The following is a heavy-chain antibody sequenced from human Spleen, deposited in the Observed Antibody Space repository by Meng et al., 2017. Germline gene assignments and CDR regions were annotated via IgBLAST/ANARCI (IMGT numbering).Heavy chain of an antibody. V-gene: IGHV4-4*02. CDR1: GGPISSSNW. Sequence: QVPPQEPGPGSVKPSGTLSLPCPVSGGPISSSNWWSWVRQPPGKGLEWIGEIYHSGSTNYNPSLKSRVTISVDKSKNQFSLKLISVTAADTAVYYCARLGYGDYPFRWYFDLWGRGTLVTVSS. CDR2: IYHSGST. CDR3: ARLGYGDYPFRWYFDL. D-gene: IGHD4-17*01. J-gene: IGHJ2*01.